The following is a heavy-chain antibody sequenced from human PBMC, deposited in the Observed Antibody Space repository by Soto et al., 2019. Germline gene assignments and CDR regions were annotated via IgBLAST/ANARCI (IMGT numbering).Heavy chain of an antibody. Sequence: PSETLSLTCTVSGGSISSYYWSWIRQPPGKGLEWIGYIYYSGSTYYNPSLKSRVTISIDTSKNQFSLKLSSMTAADTAVYYCARAPAFYGDYIDYWGQGTLVTV. V-gene: IGHV4-59*12. D-gene: IGHD4-17*01. J-gene: IGHJ4*02. CDR1: GGSISSYY. CDR2: IYYSGST. CDR3: ARAPAFYGDYIDY.